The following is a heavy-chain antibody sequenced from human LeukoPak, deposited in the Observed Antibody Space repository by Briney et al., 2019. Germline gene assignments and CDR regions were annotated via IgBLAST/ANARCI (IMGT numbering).Heavy chain of an antibody. D-gene: IGHD3-10*01. CDR1: GGSCSGYY. V-gene: IGHV4-34*01. Sequence: LSISCAFYGGSCSGYYWRCIRQPPGRGLEWRGEINHSGSTNYNPSLKSRVTISVDTSKNQFSLKLSSVTAADTAVYYCARGYYGSGTEYGMDVWGQGTTVTVSS. J-gene: IGHJ6*02. CDR2: INHSGST. CDR3: ARGYYGSGTEYGMDV.